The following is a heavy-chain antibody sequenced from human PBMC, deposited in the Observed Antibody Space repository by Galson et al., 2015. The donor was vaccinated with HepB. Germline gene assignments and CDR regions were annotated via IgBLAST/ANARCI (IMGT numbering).Heavy chain of an antibody. Sequence: SLRLSCAVSGFTFSSYAMNWVRQAPGKGLEWVSAMSGGGGSTSYADSVRGRFTISRDNSKNTLYLQMNSLRAEDTAVYYCAKRGLFGECDYWGQGTLVTVSS. CDR3: AKRGLFGECDY. D-gene: IGHD3-10*02. V-gene: IGHV3-23*01. CDR2: MSGGGGST. CDR1: GFTFSSYA. J-gene: IGHJ4*02.